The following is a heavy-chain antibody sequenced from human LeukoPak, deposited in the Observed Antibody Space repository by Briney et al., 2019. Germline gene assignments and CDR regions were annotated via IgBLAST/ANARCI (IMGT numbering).Heavy chain of an antibody. Sequence: GGSLGLSCAASGFTFSNYWMHWVRQAPGKGLEWVSRINERATIISYADSVKGRFTTSRENARNTLYLQMNSLTAEDTAVYYCVRDLILVWTPGDDFDHWGQGTLVTVSS. V-gene: IGHV3-74*01. CDR3: VRDLILVWTPGDDFDH. CDR1: GFTFSNYW. J-gene: IGHJ4*02. D-gene: IGHD3-16*01. CDR2: INERATII.